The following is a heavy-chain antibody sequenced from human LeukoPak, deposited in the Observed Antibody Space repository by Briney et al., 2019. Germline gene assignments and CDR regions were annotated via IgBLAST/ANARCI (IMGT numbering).Heavy chain of an antibody. CDR2: ISWNSGSI. Sequence: PGRSLRLSCAASGFTFDDYAMHWVRQAPGKGLEWVSGISWNSGSIGYADSVKGRFTISRDNAKNSLYLQMNSLRAEDTALYYCAKDEAYSDWGQGTLVTVSS. CDR3: AKDEAYSD. V-gene: IGHV3-9*01. CDR1: GFTFDDYA. D-gene: IGHD2-21*01. J-gene: IGHJ4*02.